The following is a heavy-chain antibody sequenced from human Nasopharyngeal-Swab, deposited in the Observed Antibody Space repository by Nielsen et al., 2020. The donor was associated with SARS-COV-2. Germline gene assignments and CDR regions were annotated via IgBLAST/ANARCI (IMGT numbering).Heavy chain of an antibody. CDR3: ARDIVVVVAATPYYYYGMDV. CDR1: GYTFTSYD. J-gene: IGHJ6*02. Sequence: VSVKVSCKASGYTFTSYDINWVRQATGQGLEWMGWMNPNSGNTGYAQKFQGRVTMTRNTSISTAYMKLSSLRSEDTAVYYCARDIVVVVAATPYYYYGMDVWGQGTTVTVSS. V-gene: IGHV1-8*01. CDR2: MNPNSGNT. D-gene: IGHD2-15*01.